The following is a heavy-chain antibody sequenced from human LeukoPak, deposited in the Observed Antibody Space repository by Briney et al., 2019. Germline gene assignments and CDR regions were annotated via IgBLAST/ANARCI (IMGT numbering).Heavy chain of an antibody. J-gene: IGHJ6*03. CDR1: GGTFSSYA. CDR2: IIPIFGTA. V-gene: IGHV1-69*05. Sequence: GASVKVSCKASGGTFSSYAINWVRQAPGQGLKWMGGIIPIFGTANYAQKLQGRVTMTTDTSTSTAYMELRSLRSDDTAVYYCARWAQPYHYYYMDVWGKGTTVTISS. CDR3: ARWAQPYHYYYMDV.